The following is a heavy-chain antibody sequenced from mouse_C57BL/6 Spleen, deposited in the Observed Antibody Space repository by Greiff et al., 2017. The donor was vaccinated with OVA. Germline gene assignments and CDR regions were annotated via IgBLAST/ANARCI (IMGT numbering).Heavy chain of an antibody. CDR1: GFTFSSYA. J-gene: IGHJ3*01. CDR3: TRDGYDVFAY. Sequence: EVQGVESGEGLVKPGGSLKLSCAASGFTFSSYAMSWVRQTPEKRLEWVAYISSGGDYIYYADTVKGRFTISRDNARNTLYLQMSSLKSEDTAMYYCTRDGYDVFAYWGQGTLVTVSA. V-gene: IGHV5-9-1*02. CDR2: ISSGGDYI. D-gene: IGHD2-2*01.